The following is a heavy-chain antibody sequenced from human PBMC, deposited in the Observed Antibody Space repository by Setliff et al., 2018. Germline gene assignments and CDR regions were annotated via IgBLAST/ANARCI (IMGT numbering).Heavy chain of an antibody. V-gene: IGHV2-70*11. J-gene: IGHJ3*02. CDR2: IDWDDDK. CDR3: ARGTYGSGSYYAFDI. D-gene: IGHD3-10*01. CDR1: GFSLSTSGMC. Sequence: GSGPTLVNPTQTLTLTCTFSGFSLSTSGMCVSWIRQPPGKALEWLARIDWDDDKYYSTSLKTRLTFSKDTSKNQVVLTMTNMDPVDTATYYCARGTYGSGSYYAFDIWGQGTMVTVSS.